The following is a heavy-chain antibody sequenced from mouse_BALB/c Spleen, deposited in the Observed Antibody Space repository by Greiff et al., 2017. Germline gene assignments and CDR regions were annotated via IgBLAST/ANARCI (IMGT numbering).Heavy chain of an antibody. V-gene: IGHV5-17*02. Sequence: EVKVEESGGGLVQPGGSRKLSCAASGFTFSSFGMHWVRQAPEKGLEWVAYISSGSSTIYYADTVKGRFTISRDNPKNTLFLQMTSLRSEDTAMYYCARRGVTTVVALYAMDYWGQGTSVTVSS. CDR1: GFTFSSFG. J-gene: IGHJ4*01. CDR3: ARRGVTTVVALYAMDY. CDR2: ISSGSSTI. D-gene: IGHD1-1*01.